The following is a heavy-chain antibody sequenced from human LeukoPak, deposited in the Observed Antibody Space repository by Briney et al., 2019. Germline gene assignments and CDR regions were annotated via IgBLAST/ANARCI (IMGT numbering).Heavy chain of an antibody. J-gene: IGHJ4*02. CDR2: FDPEDGET. CDR3: ATHTDYGDYVAFDY. D-gene: IGHD4-17*01. Sequence: ASVKVSCKVSGYTLTELSMHWVRQAPGKGLEWMGGFDPEDGETIYAQKFQGRVTMTEDTSTDIAYMELSSLRSEDTAVYYCATHTDYGDYVAFDYWGQGTLVTVSS. CDR1: GYTLTELS. V-gene: IGHV1-24*01.